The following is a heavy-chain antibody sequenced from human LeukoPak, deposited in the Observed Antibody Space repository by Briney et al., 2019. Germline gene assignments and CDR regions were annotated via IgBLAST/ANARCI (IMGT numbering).Heavy chain of an antibody. Sequence: SETLSLTCSVSGGSISSYYWSWTRQPPGKGLEWIGYIYYSGSTNYNPSLKSRVTISVDTSKNQFSLKLSSVTAADTAVYYCARVLVRGVITYFDYWGQGTLVTVSS. D-gene: IGHD3-10*01. CDR1: GGSISSYY. CDR3: ARVLVRGVITYFDY. J-gene: IGHJ4*02. CDR2: IYYSGST. V-gene: IGHV4-59*12.